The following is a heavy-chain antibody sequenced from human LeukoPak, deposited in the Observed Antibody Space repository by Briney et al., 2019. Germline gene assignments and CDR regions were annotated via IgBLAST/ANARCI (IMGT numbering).Heavy chain of an antibody. CDR2: IYSGGST. Sequence: GGSLRLSCAASGFTVSSNYMSWVRQAPGKGLEWVSVIYSGGSTYYADSVKGRFTISRDNSKNTLYLQMNSLRAEDTAVYYCARDRYDSSGYFYPFDYWGQGTLVTVPS. CDR1: GFTVSSNY. D-gene: IGHD3-22*01. CDR3: ARDRYDSSGYFYPFDY. J-gene: IGHJ4*02. V-gene: IGHV3-53*01.